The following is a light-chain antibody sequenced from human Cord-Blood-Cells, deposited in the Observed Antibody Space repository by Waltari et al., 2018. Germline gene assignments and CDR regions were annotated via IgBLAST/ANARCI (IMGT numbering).Light chain of an antibody. J-gene: IGKJ4*01. CDR1: QSVLYSSNNKNY. Sequence: DIAMTQSPDYLAVSLGERATINCKFSQSVLYSSNNKNYLAWYQQKPGQPPKLLIDWASTRESGVPDRFSGSGSGTDFTLTISSLQAEDVAVYYCQQYYSTLAFGGGTKVEIK. CDR2: WAS. CDR3: QQYYSTLA. V-gene: IGKV4-1*01.